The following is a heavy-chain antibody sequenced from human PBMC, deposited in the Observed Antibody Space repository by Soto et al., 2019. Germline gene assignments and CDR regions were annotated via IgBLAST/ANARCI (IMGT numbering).Heavy chain of an antibody. Sequence: ASETLSLTCTVSGGSISSYYWSWIRQPPGKGLEWIGYIYYSGTTNYNPSLKSRVTISVDTSKNQFSLKLSSVTAADTAVYYCARYSGRYAYNWFDHWGQGILLTLS. CDR2: IYYSGTT. J-gene: IGHJ5*02. V-gene: IGHV4-59*01. CDR3: ARYSGRYAYNWFDH. CDR1: GGSISSYY. D-gene: IGHD1-26*01.